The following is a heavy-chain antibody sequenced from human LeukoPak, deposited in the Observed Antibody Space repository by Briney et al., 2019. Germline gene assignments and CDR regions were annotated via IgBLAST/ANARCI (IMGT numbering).Heavy chain of an antibody. V-gene: IGHV3-23*01. Sequence: GGSLRLSCSASGFTFSSYAMSWVGPAPGKGLEWVSAISGSGGSTYYADSVKGRFTISRDNSKNTLYLQMNSLRAKDTAVYYCAKDRVSPSGYFDYWGQGTLVTVSS. CDR2: ISGSGGST. CDR3: AKDRVSPSGYFDY. D-gene: IGHD6-6*01. J-gene: IGHJ4*02. CDR1: GFTFSSYA.